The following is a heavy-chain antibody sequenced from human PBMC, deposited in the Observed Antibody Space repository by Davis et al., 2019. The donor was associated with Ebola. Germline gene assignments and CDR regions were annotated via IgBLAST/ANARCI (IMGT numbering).Heavy chain of an antibody. CDR3: ARAIRDYGGNPDGN. D-gene: IGHD4-23*01. Sequence: SVKVSCKASGFTFTSSAVQWVRQARGQRLEWIGWIVVGSGNTNYAQKFQERFTITRDMSTSTAYMELSSLRSEDTAVYYCARAIRDYGGNPDGNWGQGTLVTVSS. J-gene: IGHJ4*02. CDR1: GFTFTSSA. V-gene: IGHV1-58*01. CDR2: IVVGSGNT.